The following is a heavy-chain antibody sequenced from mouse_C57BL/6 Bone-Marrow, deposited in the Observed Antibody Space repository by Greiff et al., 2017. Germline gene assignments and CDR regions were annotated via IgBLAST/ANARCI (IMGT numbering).Heavy chain of an antibody. CDR3: ARPTEYYYYAMDY. CDR1: GYTFTSYW. CDR2: IYPGSGST. J-gene: IGHJ4*01. D-gene: IGHD1-1*01. Sequence: QVQLQQPGAELVKPGASVKMSCKASGYTFTSYWITWVKQRPGQGLEWIGDIYPGSGSTNYHEKFKSKATLTVDTSSSTAYMQLSSLTSEASAVYYCARPTEYYYYAMDYWGQGTSVTVSS. V-gene: IGHV1-55*01.